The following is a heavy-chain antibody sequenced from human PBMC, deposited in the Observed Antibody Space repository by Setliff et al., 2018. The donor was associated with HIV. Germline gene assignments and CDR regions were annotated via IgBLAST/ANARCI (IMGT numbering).Heavy chain of an antibody. CDR1: GFGFSGYF. V-gene: IGHV3-11*04. D-gene: IGHD3-10*02. J-gene: IGHJ5*02. CDR2: IGYSGTPI. CDR3: ARYVWSNAPRDH. Sequence: GGSLRLSCEAFGFGFSGYFMSWIRQTPRKGLEWISYIGYSGTPIYYADSVKGRFTISRGNAENSLYLEMNNLRGEDTAVYYCARYVWSNAPRDHWVQGTLVTVSS.